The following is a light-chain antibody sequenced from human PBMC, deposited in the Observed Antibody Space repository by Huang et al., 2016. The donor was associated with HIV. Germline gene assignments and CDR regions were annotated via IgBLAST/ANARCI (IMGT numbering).Light chain of an antibody. CDR2: ATS. J-gene: IGKJ2*01. V-gene: IGKV1-39*01. CDR1: QNIAHY. Sequence: DIQMTQSPSSLSASVGDRVIITCRASQNIAHYLNWYQQKPGKAPKVLIYATSTLQSGVPSRFSGSGSGTDFTLTITSLQPDDFATYYCQQSYTTPQMYTFGQGTKL. CDR3: QQSYTTPQMYT.